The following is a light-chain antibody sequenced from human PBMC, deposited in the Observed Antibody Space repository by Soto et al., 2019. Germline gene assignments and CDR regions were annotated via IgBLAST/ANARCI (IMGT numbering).Light chain of an antibody. CDR1: QDIGNF. J-gene: IGKJ3*01. Sequence: DIQMTQSPSSLSASVGDRVTITCQASQDIGNFLNWYQQKPGKAPKLLIYDASNLEPGVTSRFSGSGSGTDFTFTIRILQHEDISTYYCQQYDNLPPFPFGPGTKLDLQ. CDR3: QQYDNLPPFP. CDR2: DAS. V-gene: IGKV1-33*01.